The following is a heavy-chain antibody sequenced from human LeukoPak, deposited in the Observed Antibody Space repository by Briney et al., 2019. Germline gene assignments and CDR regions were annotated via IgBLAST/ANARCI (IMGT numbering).Heavy chain of an antibody. J-gene: IGHJ5*02. Sequence: SETLSLTCTVSGGSISSYYWSWIRQPAGKGLEWIGLIYSGGNTNYNPALKSRVTMSVDTSKNQFSLKLSSVTAADTAVYYCARGSVITFGGVTQTGGNWFDPWGQGTLVTVSS. V-gene: IGHV4-4*07. CDR2: IYSGGNT. CDR1: GGSISSYY. D-gene: IGHD3-16*01. CDR3: ARGSVITFGGVTQTGGNWFDP.